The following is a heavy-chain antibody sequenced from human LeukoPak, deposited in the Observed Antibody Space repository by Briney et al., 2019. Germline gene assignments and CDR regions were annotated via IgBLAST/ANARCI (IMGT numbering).Heavy chain of an antibody. CDR2: ISYDGSNK. V-gene: IGHV3-30-3*01. CDR1: GFTFSSYA. Sequence: GGSLRLSCAASGFTFSSYAMHWVRPAPGKGLEWVAVISYDGSNKYYADSVKGRFTISRDNSKNTLYLQMNSLRAEDTAVYYCAREGATVTTLDYWGQGTLVTVSS. J-gene: IGHJ4*02. D-gene: IGHD4-17*01. CDR3: AREGATVTTLDY.